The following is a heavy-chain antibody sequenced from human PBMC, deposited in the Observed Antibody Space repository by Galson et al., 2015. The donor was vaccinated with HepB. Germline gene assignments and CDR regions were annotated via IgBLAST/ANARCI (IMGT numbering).Heavy chain of an antibody. CDR2: IIPIFGTA. D-gene: IGHD6-13*01. Sequence: SVKVSCKASGGTFSSYAISWVRQAPGQGLEWMGGIIPIFGTANYAQKFQGRVTITADESTSTAYMELSSLRSEDTAVYYCAGGIAAAAPFDYWGQGTLVTVSS. CDR3: AGGIAAAAPFDY. J-gene: IGHJ4*02. V-gene: IGHV1-69*13. CDR1: GGTFSSYA.